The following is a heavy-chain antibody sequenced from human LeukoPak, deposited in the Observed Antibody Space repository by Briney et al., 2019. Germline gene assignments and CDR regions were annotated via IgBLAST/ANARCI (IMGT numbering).Heavy chain of an antibody. D-gene: IGHD5-12*01. J-gene: IGHJ6*04. Sequence: PGGSLRLSCAASGFTFDDYAMHWVRQAPGKGLEWVSLISWDGGSTYYADSVKGRFTISRDNSRHTLYLQMNSLGAEDTALYYCAIDKEYSGFGPILSGYYYGMDVWGKGTTVTVSP. CDR2: ISWDGGST. CDR3: AIDKEYSGFGPILSGYYYGMDV. CDR1: GFTFDDYA. V-gene: IGHV3-43D*04.